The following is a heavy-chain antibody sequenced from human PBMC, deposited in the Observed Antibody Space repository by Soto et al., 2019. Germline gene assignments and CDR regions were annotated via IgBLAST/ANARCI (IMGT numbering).Heavy chain of an antibody. Sequence: SETLSLTCAVSCDSFTSNNWWTWGRQPPGQGLEWIGEIYRTGSTNYNPSLKSRVTISLDKSENQFSLKVTSLTAADTAVYYCASRDPGTSVDYWGQGTLVTVSS. CDR2: IYRTGST. CDR1: CDSFTSNNW. J-gene: IGHJ4*02. V-gene: IGHV4-4*02. D-gene: IGHD1-7*01. CDR3: ASRDPGTSVDY.